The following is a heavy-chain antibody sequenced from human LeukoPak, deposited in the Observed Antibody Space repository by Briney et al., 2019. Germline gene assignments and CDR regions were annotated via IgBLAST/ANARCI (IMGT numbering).Heavy chain of an antibody. Sequence: GGSLRLSCTASGFTFGDYAMSWVRQAPGKGLEWVSYISSSSSTIYYADSVKGRFTISRDNAKNSLYLQMNSLRAEDTAVYYCARRLIDAFDIWGQGTMVTVSS. V-gene: IGHV3-48*03. J-gene: IGHJ3*02. CDR3: ARRLIDAFDI. CDR1: GFTFGDYA. CDR2: ISSSSSTI.